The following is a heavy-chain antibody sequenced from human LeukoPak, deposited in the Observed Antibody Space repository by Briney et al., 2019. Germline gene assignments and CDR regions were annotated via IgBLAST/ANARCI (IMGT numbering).Heavy chain of an antibody. CDR2: IYTSGST. V-gene: IGHV4-4*07. J-gene: IGHJ5*02. Sequence: PSETLSLTCTVSGGSISSYYWSWIRQPAGKGLEWIGRIYTSGSTNYNPSLKSRVTMSVDTSKNQFSLKLSSVIAADTAVYYCARDSPPTSTMVRGVGNWFDPWGQGTLVTVSS. D-gene: IGHD3-10*01. CDR3: ARDSPPTSTMVRGVGNWFDP. CDR1: GGSISSYY.